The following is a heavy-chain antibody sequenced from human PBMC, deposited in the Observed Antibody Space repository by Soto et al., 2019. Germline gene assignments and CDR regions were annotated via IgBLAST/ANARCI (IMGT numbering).Heavy chain of an antibody. Sequence: QVQLVQSGAEVKKPGASVKVSCKASGYTFTSYGISWVRQAPGQGLEWMGWISAYNGNTKYAQKLQGRVTMTTDTXXXXXXXXXXSLRXXXXXXXYCARDAAIGMNDYWGQGTLVTV. J-gene: IGHJ4*02. CDR2: ISAYNGNT. CDR1: GYTFTSYG. V-gene: IGHV1-18*01. D-gene: IGHD1-20*01. CDR3: ARDAAIGMNDY.